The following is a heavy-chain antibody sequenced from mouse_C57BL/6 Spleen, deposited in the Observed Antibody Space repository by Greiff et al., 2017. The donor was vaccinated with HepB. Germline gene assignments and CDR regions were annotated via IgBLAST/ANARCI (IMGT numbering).Heavy chain of an antibody. V-gene: IGHV1-69*01. CDR2: IDPSDSYT. CDR1: GYTFTSYW. Sequence: QVQLKQPGAELVMPGASVKLSCKASGYTFTSYWMHWVKQRPGQGLEWIGEIDPSDSYTNYNQKFKGKSTLTVDKSSSTAYMQLSILTSEDSAVYYCARSDYGNAWFAYWGQGTLVTVSA. J-gene: IGHJ3*01. CDR3: ARSDYGNAWFAY. D-gene: IGHD2-1*01.